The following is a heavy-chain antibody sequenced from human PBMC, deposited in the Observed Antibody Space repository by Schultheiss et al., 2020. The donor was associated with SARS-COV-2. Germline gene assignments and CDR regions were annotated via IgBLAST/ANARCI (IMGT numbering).Heavy chain of an antibody. CDR3: VSPRYTTNWYYFDY. Sequence: GGSLRLSCSASGFPFTLYPMHWVRQAPGRGLEYISLISSRGDSTYYADSVKGRFTISRDNSKNTLYLQMSSLRTEDTAVYYCVSPRYTTNWYYFDYWCQGTLVTVSS. CDR1: GFPFTLYP. V-gene: IGHV3-64D*06. J-gene: IGHJ4*02. D-gene: IGHD3-16*02. CDR2: ISSRGDST.